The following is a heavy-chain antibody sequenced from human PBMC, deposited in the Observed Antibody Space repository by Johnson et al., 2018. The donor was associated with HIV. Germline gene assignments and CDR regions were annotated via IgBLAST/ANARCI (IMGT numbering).Heavy chain of an antibody. D-gene: IGHD5-12*01. CDR2: IRYDGSTQ. V-gene: IGHV3-30*02. Sequence: QVQLVESGGGVVQPGGSLRLSCAASGFTCSSHGMHWVRQAPGTGLVWVAFIRYDGSTQYYADSVQGRFTIPRENSKNTLYLQMNRLRAEDTDVYYCAKEPRPGIVATDDAFDIWGQGTMVTVSS. CDR1: GFTCSSHG. CDR3: AKEPRPGIVATDDAFDI. J-gene: IGHJ3*02.